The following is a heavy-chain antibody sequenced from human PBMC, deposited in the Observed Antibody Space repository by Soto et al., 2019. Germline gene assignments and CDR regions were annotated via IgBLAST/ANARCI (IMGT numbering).Heavy chain of an antibody. CDR2: IYTGGTT. D-gene: IGHD3-3*01. CDR3: ARIGVVKGNWFDP. CDR1: GFTVSSNY. J-gene: IGHJ5*02. V-gene: IGHV3-53*04. Sequence: EVQLVEPGGGLVQPGGSLRLSCAASGFTVSSNYMSWVRQAPGKGLEWVSVIYTGGTTYYADSVKGRFTISRHNSRNTLYLQMNSLRVEDTAVYYCARIGVVKGNWFDPWGQGTLVTVSS.